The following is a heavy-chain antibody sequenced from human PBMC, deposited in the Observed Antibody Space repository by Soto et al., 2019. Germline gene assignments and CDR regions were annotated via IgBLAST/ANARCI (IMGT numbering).Heavy chain of an antibody. CDR1: GGTFSSYT. J-gene: IGHJ4*02. CDR3: ARIFLAGTTHPDY. CDR2: IIPILGIA. Sequence: ASVKVSCKASGGTFSSYTISWVRQAPGQGLEWMGRIIPILGIANYAQKFQGRVTITADKSTSTAYMELSSLRSEDTAVYYCARIFLAGTTHPDYWGQGTLVSVSS. D-gene: IGHD1-7*01. V-gene: IGHV1-69*02.